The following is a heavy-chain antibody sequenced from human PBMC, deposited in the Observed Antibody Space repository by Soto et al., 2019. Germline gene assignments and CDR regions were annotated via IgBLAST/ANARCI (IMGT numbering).Heavy chain of an antibody. CDR2: IWYDGSNK. D-gene: IGHD2-15*01. CDR3: ARDVTDIVVVVAAGSWFDP. J-gene: IGHJ5*02. CDR1: GFNFSSYG. V-gene: IGHV3-33*01. Sequence: GGSLSLSCTASGFNFSSYGMHWVRQAPGKGLEWVAVIWYDGSNKYYADSVKGRFTISRDNSKNTLYLQMNSLRAEDTAVYYCARDVTDIVVVVAAGSWFDPWGQGTLVTVSS.